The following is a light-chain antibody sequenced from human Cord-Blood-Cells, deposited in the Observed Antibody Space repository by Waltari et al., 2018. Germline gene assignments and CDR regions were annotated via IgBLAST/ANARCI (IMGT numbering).Light chain of an antibody. V-gene: IGKV1-6*01. CDR1: QGIRND. CDR3: LQDYNYPYT. J-gene: IGKJ2*01. CDR2: AAS. Sequence: AHQMTQSPSSLSASEGARVTITCRASQGIRNDLGWYQQKPGKAPKLLIYAASSLQSGVPSRFSGSGSGTDFTLTISSLQPEDFATYYCLQDYNYPYTFGQGTKLEIK.